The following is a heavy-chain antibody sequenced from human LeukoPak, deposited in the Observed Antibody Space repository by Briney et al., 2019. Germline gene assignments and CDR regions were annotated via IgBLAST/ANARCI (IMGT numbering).Heavy chain of an antibody. V-gene: IGHV4-59*01. J-gene: IGHJ5*02. CDR1: GGSISSYY. Sequence: SQTLSLTCTVSGGSISSYYWSWIRQPPGKGLEWIGYIYYSGSTNYNPSLKSRVTISVDTSKNQFSLKLSSATAADTAVYYCARDGSRIAATGWFDPWGQGTLVTVSS. CDR2: IYYSGST. CDR3: ARDGSRIAATGWFDP. D-gene: IGHD6-13*01.